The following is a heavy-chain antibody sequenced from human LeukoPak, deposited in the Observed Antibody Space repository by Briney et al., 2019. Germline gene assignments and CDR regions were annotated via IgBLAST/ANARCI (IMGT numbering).Heavy chain of an antibody. Sequence: SDTLSLTCAVYGGSFSGYYWSWIRQPPGKGLEWIGEINHSGSTNYNPSLKSRVTISVDTSKNQFSLKLSSVTAADTAVYYCARRNAMDVWGQGTTVIVFS. V-gene: IGHV4-34*01. J-gene: IGHJ6*02. CDR2: INHSGST. CDR3: ARRNAMDV. CDR1: GGSFSGYY.